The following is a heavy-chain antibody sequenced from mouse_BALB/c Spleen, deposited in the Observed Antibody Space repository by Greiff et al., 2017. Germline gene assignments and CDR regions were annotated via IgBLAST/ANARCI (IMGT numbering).Heavy chain of an antibody. CDR3: ARDVRYYAMDY. J-gene: IGHJ4*01. Sequence: VQLQESGPGLVQPSQSLSITCTVSGFSLTSYGVHWVRQSPGKGLEWLGVIWRGGSTDYNAAFISRLSISKDNSKSQVFFKMNSLQANDTAIYYCARDVRYYAMDYWGQGTSVTVSS. V-gene: IGHV2-2*02. D-gene: IGHD2-14*01. CDR2: IWRGGST. CDR1: GFSLTSYG.